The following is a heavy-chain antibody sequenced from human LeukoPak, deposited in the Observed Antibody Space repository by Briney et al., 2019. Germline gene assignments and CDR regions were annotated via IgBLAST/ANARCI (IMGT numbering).Heavy chain of an antibody. CDR1: GFTLSSYS. D-gene: IGHD3-22*01. CDR2: IGSSSSYI. Sequence: GGSLRLSCAASGFTLSSYSMNWVRQAPGKGPEWVSSIGSSSSYIYYADSVKGRFTISRDNAKNSLYLQMNSLRAEDTAVYYCARDLGGYYDSSGYYCEAFDYWGQGTLVTVSS. CDR3: ARDLGGYYDSSGYYCEAFDY. J-gene: IGHJ4*02. V-gene: IGHV3-21*01.